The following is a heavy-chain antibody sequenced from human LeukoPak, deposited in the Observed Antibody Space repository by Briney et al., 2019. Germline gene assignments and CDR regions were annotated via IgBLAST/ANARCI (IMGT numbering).Heavy chain of an antibody. V-gene: IGHV3-7*01. CDR1: GFIFSKYW. CDR2: MKQDGSEK. J-gene: IGHJ6*02. D-gene: IGHD3-10*01. Sequence: GGSLRLSCVASGFIFSKYWMNWVRQPPGKGLQWVANMKQDGSEKYFVDSVKGRFTISRDNAKNSLYLQMDSLRAEDTAVYYCARDGTHYGSGKGGMDVWGQGTTVTVSS. CDR3: ARDGTHYGSGKGGMDV.